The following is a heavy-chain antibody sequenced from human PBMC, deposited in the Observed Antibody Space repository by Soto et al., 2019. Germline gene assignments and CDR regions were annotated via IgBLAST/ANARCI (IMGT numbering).Heavy chain of an antibody. D-gene: IGHD3-16*02. V-gene: IGHV3-21*01. J-gene: IGHJ5*02. CDR1: GFTFSSYS. Sequence: GGSLRLSCAASGFTFSSYSMNWVRQAPGKGLEWVSSISSSSSYIYYADSVKGRFTISRDNAKNSLYLQMNSLRAEDTAVYYCASSPDFNYDYFWGSYRWYNCFDPCGQGPLVPVSS. CDR2: ISSSSSYI. CDR3: ASSPDFNYDYFWGSYRWYNCFDP.